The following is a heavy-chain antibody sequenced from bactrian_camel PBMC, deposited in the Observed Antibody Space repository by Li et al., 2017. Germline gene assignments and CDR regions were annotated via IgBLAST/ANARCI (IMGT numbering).Heavy chain of an antibody. Sequence: DVQLVESGGGSVQAGGSLRLSCAASGYTYSRTCMGWFRQAPGKEREGVAAINTAAGTTVAADSVKGRFTVSQDNAKDTVYLQMNSLKPEDTAMYYCAAGSGGYCGLYASWYHYWGQGTQVTVS. CDR2: INTAAGTT. CDR1: GYTYSRTC. V-gene: IGHV3S40*01. D-gene: IGHD2*01. CDR3: AAGSGGYCGLYASWYHY. J-gene: IGHJ4*01.